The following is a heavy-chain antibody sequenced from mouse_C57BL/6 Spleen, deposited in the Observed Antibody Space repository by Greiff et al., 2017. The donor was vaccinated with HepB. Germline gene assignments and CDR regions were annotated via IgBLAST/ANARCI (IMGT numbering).Heavy chain of an antibody. V-gene: IGHV5-6*01. CDR3: ARPYSNYFDY. Sequence: VQLKESGGDLVKPGGSLKLSCAASGFTFSSYGMSWVRQTPDKRLEWVATISSGGSYTYYPDSVKGRFTISRDNAKYTLYLQMSSLKSEDTAMYYCARPYSNYFDYWGQGTTLTVSS. CDR1: GFTFSSYG. D-gene: IGHD2-5*01. J-gene: IGHJ2*01. CDR2: ISSGGSYT.